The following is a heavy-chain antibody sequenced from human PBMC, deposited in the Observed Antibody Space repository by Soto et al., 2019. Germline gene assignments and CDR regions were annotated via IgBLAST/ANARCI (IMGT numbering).Heavy chain of an antibody. J-gene: IGHJ4*02. CDR1: GAACGGFY. V-gene: IGHV4-34*01. D-gene: IGHD3-22*01. CDR2: INPSGGT. CDR3: ARHFYDSSGYYRPPLGL. Sequence: ETLSLTCAVSGAACGGFYWSWIRQPPGKGMEWIGEINPSGGTNYHSSLKSRVTISIDTSKNHFSLKLSSLTAADTAIYYCARHFYDSSGYYRPPLGLCGQGTRATVPS.